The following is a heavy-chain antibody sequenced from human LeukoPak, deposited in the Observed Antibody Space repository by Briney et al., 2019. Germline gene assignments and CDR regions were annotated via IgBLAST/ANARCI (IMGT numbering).Heavy chain of an antibody. J-gene: IGHJ4*02. D-gene: IGHD6-13*01. Sequence: GGSLRLSCAASGFTFGSYWMSWVRQAPGKGLEWVANIKQDGSEKYYVDSVKGRFTISRDNAKNSLYLQMNSLRAEDTAVYYCARDYSSFDYWGQGTLVTVSS. V-gene: IGHV3-7*05. CDR3: ARDYSSFDY. CDR1: GFTFGSYW. CDR2: IKQDGSEK.